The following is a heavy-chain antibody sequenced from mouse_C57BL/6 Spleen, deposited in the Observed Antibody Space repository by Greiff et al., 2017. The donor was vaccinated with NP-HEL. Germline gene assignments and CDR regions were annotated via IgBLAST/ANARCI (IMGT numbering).Heavy chain of an antibody. J-gene: IGHJ4*01. CDR1: GYTFTSYW. CDR2: IYPGSGST. D-gene: IGHD2-5*01. CDR3: ARFYSNYDAMDY. V-gene: IGHV1-55*01. Sequence: QVQLQQPGAELVKPGASVKMSCKASGYTFTSYWITWVKQRPGQRLEWIGDIYPGSGSTNYNEKFKSKATLTVDTSSSTAYMQLSSLTSEDSAVYYCARFYSNYDAMDYWGQGTSVTVSS.